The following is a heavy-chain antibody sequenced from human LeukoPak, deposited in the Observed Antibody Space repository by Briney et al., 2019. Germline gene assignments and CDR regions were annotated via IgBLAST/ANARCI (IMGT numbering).Heavy chain of an antibody. CDR1: GGSISSYY. V-gene: IGHV4-59*01. D-gene: IGHD6-13*01. Sequence: SETLSLTCTVSGGSISSYYWSWIRQPPGKGLEWLGYIYYSGSTNYNPSLKSRVTISVDTSKNQFSLKLSSVTAADTAVYYCARASGSWRWPGYFDLWGRGTLVTVSS. CDR3: ARASGSWRWPGYFDL. J-gene: IGHJ2*01. CDR2: IYYSGST.